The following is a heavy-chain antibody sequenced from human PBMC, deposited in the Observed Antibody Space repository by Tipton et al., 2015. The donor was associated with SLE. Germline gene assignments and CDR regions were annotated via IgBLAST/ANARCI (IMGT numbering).Heavy chain of an antibody. D-gene: IGHD3-16*01. J-gene: IGHJ4*02. V-gene: IGHV4-34*01. CDR3: ANYHYDATGSQSVNY. CDR2: INHSGST. Sequence: TLSLTCAVYGGSFSGYYWSWIRQPPGKGLEWIGEINHSGSTNYNPSLKSRATISVDASKNQFSLKLSSVTAADTAVYYCANYHYDATGSQSVNYWGQGALVTVSS. CDR1: GGSFSGYY.